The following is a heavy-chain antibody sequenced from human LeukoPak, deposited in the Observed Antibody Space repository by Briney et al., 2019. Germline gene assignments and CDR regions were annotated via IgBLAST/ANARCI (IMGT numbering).Heavy chain of an antibody. J-gene: IGHJ4*02. D-gene: IGHD2-2*01. CDR3: ARLGYCSSTSCSFDY. CDR1: GYSISSGYY. Sequence: SETLSLTCAVSGYSISSGYYWGWIRQPPGKGLEWIGSIYHSGSTYYNPSLKSRVTISVDTSKNQSSLKLSSVTAADTAVYYCARLGYCSSTSCSFDYWGQGTLVTVSS. CDR2: IYHSGST. V-gene: IGHV4-38-2*01.